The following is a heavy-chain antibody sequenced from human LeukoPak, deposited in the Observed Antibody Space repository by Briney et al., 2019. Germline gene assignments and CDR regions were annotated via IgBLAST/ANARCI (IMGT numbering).Heavy chain of an antibody. Sequence: ASVKVSCKASGYTFTGYYMHWVRQAPGQGLEWMGWINPNSGGTNYAQKFQGRVTMTRDTSISTAYMELSRLRSDDTAVYYCARASPKSKGLRYFDWHPTIYYYMDVWGKGTTVTISS. CDR3: ARASPKSKGLRYFDWHPTIYYYMDV. CDR2: INPNSGGT. V-gene: IGHV1-2*02. CDR1: GYTFTGYY. J-gene: IGHJ6*03. D-gene: IGHD3-9*01.